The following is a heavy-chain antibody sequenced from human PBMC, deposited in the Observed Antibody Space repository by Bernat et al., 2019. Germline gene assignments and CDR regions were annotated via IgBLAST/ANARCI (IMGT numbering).Heavy chain of an antibody. CDR3: ARGDSSSWYESCGDY. J-gene: IGHJ4*02. Sequence: QVQLVESGGGVVQPGRSLRLSCAASGFTFSSYGMHWVRQAPGKGLEWVAVISYDGSNKYYADSVKGRFTISRDNSKNTLYLQMNSLRAEDTAVYYGARGDSSSWYESCGDYWGQGTLVTVSS. D-gene: IGHD6-13*01. CDR1: GFTFSSYG. CDR2: ISYDGSNK. V-gene: IGHV3-30*19.